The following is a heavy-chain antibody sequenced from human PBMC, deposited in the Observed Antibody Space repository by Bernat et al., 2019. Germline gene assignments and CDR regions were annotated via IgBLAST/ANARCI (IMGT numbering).Heavy chain of an antibody. V-gene: IGHV4-4*07. D-gene: IGHD4-17*01. J-gene: IGHJ4*02. CDR1: GGSISSYY. Sequence: QVQLQESGPGLVKPSETLSLTCTVSGGSISSYYWSWIRQPAGKGLEWIGRIYTIGSTNSNPYLKSRVNMSVDTSKNQFSLKLSSGTAADTAVYYCATTVTTPNGAGNFDYWGQGTLVTVSS. CDR2: IYTIGST. CDR3: ATTVTTPNGAGNFDY.